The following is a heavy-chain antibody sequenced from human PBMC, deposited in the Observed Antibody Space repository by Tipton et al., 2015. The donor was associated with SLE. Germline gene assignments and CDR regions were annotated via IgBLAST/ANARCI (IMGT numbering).Heavy chain of an antibody. CDR2: ICASGAT. D-gene: IGHD1-26*01. J-gene: IGHJ2*01. CDR3: ARDPLAVGDGESLDL. CDR1: GGSISSDRYF. V-gene: IGHV4-61*02. Sequence: TLSLTCTVSGGSISSDRYFWSWIRQPAEKGLEWIGRICASGATNYNPSFKSRLTISIDTSKNYFSLNLSSVTAADTAVYFCARDPLAVGDGESLDLWGRGTLVTVSS.